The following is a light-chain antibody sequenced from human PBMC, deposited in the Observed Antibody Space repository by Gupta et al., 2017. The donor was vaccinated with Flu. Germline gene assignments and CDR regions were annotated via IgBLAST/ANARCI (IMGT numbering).Light chain of an antibody. J-gene: IGLJ1*01. CDR1: SSNIGSNT. Sequence: MVTISCSGSSSNIGSNTLHWYRRFPRLPPTLLIYSDNERPSRPPDRFSGSKCATSATLAISGLQAEDAADFYGAAWDGSRNGFVFGTGTTVTVL. V-gene: IGLV1-44*01. CDR3: AAWDGSRNGFV. CDR2: SDN.